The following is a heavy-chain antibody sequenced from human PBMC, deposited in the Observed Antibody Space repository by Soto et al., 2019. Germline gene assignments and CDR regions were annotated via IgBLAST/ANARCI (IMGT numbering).Heavy chain of an antibody. Sequence: ASVKVACKASGYKFPCYGIRWVRQAPGQGLEWMGWISAYNGNTNYAQKLQGRVTMTTDTSTGTAYMELRSLRSFDTAVYYCARDKVYSCCWTHFDYWGQGSLVTATS. D-gene: IGHD6-13*01. V-gene: IGHV1-18*04. J-gene: IGHJ4*02. CDR2: ISAYNGNT. CDR1: GYKFPCYG. CDR3: ARDKVYSCCWTHFDY.